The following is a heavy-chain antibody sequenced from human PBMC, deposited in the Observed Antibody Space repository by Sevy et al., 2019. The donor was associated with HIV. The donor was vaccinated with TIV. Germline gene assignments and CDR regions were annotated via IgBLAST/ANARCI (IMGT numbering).Heavy chain of an antibody. CDR3: AKAMTLSELRIFSSAFDY. CDR2: ISWDGGST. D-gene: IGHD3-3*01. J-gene: IGHJ4*02. Sequence: GGSLRLSCAASGFTFDDYTMHWVRQAPGKGLEWVSLISWDGGSTYYADSVKGRFTISRDNSKNSLYLQMNSLRTEDTALYYCAKAMTLSELRIFSSAFDYWGQGTLVTVSS. CDR1: GFTFDDYT. V-gene: IGHV3-43*01.